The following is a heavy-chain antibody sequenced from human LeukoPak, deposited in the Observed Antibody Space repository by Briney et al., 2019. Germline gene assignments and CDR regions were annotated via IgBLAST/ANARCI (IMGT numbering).Heavy chain of an antibody. Sequence: ASVKVSCKASGYTFTSYGISWVRQAPGQGLEWMGWISAYNGNTNYAQKLQGRVTMTTDTSTSTAYMELRSLRSDDTAVYCCARDLLSDTNMGATTGVDYWGQGTLVTVSS. D-gene: IGHD1-26*01. CDR3: ARDLLSDTNMGATTGVDY. J-gene: IGHJ4*02. CDR2: ISAYNGNT. V-gene: IGHV1-18*01. CDR1: GYTFTSYG.